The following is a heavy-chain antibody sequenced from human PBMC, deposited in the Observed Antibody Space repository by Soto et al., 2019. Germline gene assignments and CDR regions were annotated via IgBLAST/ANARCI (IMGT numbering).Heavy chain of an antibody. D-gene: IGHD5-12*01. V-gene: IGHV3-33*01. CDR3: AREGYNRDFGY. Sequence: GGSLRLSCAASGFTFSSYGMHWVRQAPGKGLEWVAVIWYDGSNKYYADSVKGRFTISRDNSKNTLYLQMNSLRAEDTAVYYCAREGYNRDFGYWGQGTLVTVSS. J-gene: IGHJ4*02. CDR1: GFTFSSYG. CDR2: IWYDGSNK.